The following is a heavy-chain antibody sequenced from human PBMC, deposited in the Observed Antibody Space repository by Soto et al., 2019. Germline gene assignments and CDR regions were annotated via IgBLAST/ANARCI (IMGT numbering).Heavy chain of an antibody. J-gene: IGHJ4*02. V-gene: IGHV3-30*03. CDR2: ISYNVMYK. CDR1: GFTFTNHG. CDR3: ASGEGRNGNDTRFDY. D-gene: IGHD5-12*01. Sequence: QMQLVESGGGVVQPGMSLRLSCAVSGFTFTNHGIHWVRQAPGKGLEWVADISYNVMYKWYGDSVKGRVTISRDNCGDTAYLQMNGLRPEDTSVYYCASGEGRNGNDTRFDYWGQGTLVTVSS.